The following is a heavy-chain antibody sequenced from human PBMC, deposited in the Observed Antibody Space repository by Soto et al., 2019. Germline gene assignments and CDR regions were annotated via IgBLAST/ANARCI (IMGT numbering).Heavy chain of an antibody. Sequence: GGSLRLSCAASGFTFSSYGMHWVRQAPGKGLEWVAVISYDGSNKYYADSVKGRFTISRDNSKNTLYLRMNSLRAEDTAVYYCAKDSGYNWNVYYYYYGMDVWGQGTTVTVSS. D-gene: IGHD1-1*01. CDR1: GFTFSSYG. CDR2: ISYDGSNK. V-gene: IGHV3-30*18. CDR3: AKDSGYNWNVYYYYYGMDV. J-gene: IGHJ6*02.